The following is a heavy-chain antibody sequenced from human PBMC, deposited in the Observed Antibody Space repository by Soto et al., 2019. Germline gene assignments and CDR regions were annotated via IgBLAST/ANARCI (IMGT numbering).Heavy chain of an antibody. Sequence: GGSLRLSCAAYGLTLSNYAMHWVRQAPGKGLEWVAVISYDGSNRYYADSVKGRFTISRDNSKNTLYLQMNSLRAEDTAVYYCARVTQAVAADYWGQGTLVTVSS. CDR3: ARVTQAVAADY. CDR1: GLTLSNYA. J-gene: IGHJ4*02. CDR2: ISYDGSNR. D-gene: IGHD6-19*01. V-gene: IGHV3-30-3*01.